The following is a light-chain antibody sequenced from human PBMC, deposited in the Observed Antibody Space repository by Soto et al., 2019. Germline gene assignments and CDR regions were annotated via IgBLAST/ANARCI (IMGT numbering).Light chain of an antibody. CDR3: QQSYGTPLYT. CDR1: QSISSS. Sequence: DIQMTQSPSSLSASIGDIVTITCRASQSISSSLNWYQQKPGKAPMLLIYAASSLQSGVPSRFSGSGSGTDFTLTISSLQPEDFATYYCQQSYGTPLYTFGQGTKLEIK. CDR2: AAS. V-gene: IGKV1-39*01. J-gene: IGKJ2*01.